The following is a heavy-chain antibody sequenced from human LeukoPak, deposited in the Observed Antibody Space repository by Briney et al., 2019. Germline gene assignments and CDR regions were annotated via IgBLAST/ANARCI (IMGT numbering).Heavy chain of an antibody. Sequence: GGSLRLSCAASGFTFSNYAMSWVRQAPGKGLEWFSAFSGSGGSTYYADSVKGRFTISRDNSKNTLYLQMNSLRAEDTAVYYCAKDVGYCSSTTCYKPFDYWGQGTLVTVSS. J-gene: IGHJ4*02. D-gene: IGHD2-2*02. CDR3: AKDVGYCSSTTCYKPFDY. V-gene: IGHV3-23*01. CDR2: FSGSGGST. CDR1: GFTFSNYA.